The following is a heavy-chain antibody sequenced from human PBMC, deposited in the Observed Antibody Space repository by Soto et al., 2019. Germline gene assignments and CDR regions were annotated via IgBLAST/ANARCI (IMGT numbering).Heavy chain of an antibody. Sequence: QPGGSLRLSCAASGFTFSSYGMHWVRQAPGKGLEWVAVISYDGSNKYYADSVKGRFTISRDNSKNTLYLQMNSLRAEDTAVYYCAKEEFIYYYYGMDVWGQGTTVTVSS. CDR3: AKEEFIYYYYGMDV. V-gene: IGHV3-30*18. J-gene: IGHJ6*02. D-gene: IGHD3-10*01. CDR1: GFTFSSYG. CDR2: ISYDGSNK.